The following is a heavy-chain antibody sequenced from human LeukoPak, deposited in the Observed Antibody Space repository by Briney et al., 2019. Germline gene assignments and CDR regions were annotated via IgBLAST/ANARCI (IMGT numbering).Heavy chain of an antibody. V-gene: IGHV3-43*01. CDR2: ISWDGGST. CDR1: GFTFDDYT. Sequence: PGGSLRLSCAASGFTFDDYTMHWVRQAPGKGLEWVSLISWDGGSTYYADSVKGRFTISRDNSKNSLHLQMNSLRTEDTALYYCAKDIGVGYCNGCLFDYWGQGTLVTVSS. CDR3: AKDIGVGYCNGCLFDY. J-gene: IGHJ4*02. D-gene: IGHD2-15*01.